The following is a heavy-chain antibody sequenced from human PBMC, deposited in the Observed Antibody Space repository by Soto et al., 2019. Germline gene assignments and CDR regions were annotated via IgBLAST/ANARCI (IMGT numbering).Heavy chain of an antibody. D-gene: IGHD1-20*01. CDR2: IYYSGST. V-gene: IGHV4-30-4*01. Sequence: SETLSLTCTVSGGSISSGDYYWSWIRQPPGKGLEWIGYIYYSGSTYYNPSLKSRVTISVDTSKNQFSLKLSSVTAADTAVYYCARGITGTTADYYYGMDVWGQGTTVTVSS. CDR1: GGSISSGDYY. CDR3: ARGITGTTADYYYGMDV. J-gene: IGHJ6*02.